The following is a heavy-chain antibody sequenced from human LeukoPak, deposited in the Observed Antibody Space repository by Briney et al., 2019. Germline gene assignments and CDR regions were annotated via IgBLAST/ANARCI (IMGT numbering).Heavy chain of an antibody. J-gene: IGHJ4*02. CDR1: GGSFSGHY. CDR3: ARGPIVVVPAAMPREDY. V-gene: IGHV4-34*01. Sequence: PSETLSLTCAVYGGSFSGHYWSWIRQPPGKGLEWIGEINHSGSTNYNPPLKSRVTISVDTSKNQFSLKLSSVTAADTAVYYCARGPIVVVPAAMPREDYWGQGTLVTVSS. CDR2: INHSGST. D-gene: IGHD2-2*01.